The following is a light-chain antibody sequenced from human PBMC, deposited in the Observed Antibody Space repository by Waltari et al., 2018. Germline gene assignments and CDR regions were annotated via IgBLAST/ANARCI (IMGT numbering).Light chain of an antibody. V-gene: IGLV2-14*01. CDR3: CSFASSNSYV. CDR2: DFN. Sequence: QSALTQPASVSGSLGQSITISCTGTSSDVGGYNYVSWYQQHPGKAPRRMIYDFNKRPSGVSNRFSGSKSGNTASLTISGLQAEDEADYHCCSFASSNSYVFGTGTMVTVL. J-gene: IGLJ1*01. CDR1: SSDVGGYNY.